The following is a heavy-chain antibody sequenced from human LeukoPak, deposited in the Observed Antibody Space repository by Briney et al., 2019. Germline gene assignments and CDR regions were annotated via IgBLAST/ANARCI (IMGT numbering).Heavy chain of an antibody. D-gene: IGHD6-13*01. CDR1: GFTFRCYT. J-gene: IGHJ4*02. V-gene: IGHV3-30*04. CDR2: ISWDGNKK. Sequence: PGRSLRLSCGASGFTFRCYTMPWGRQAPGKGLQWLAVISWDGNKKFYADSVEGRFTISRGNSKNTLSLQMNSLRLEDTALYYCAREGGNSTSWGYFDYWGQGTLVTVSS. CDR3: AREGGNSTSWGYFDY.